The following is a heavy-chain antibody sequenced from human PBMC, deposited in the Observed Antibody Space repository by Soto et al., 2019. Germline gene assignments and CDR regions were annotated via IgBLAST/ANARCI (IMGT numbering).Heavy chain of an antibody. V-gene: IGHV6-1*01. Sequence: SQTLSLTCAISGDSVSSNTASWNWIRQSPSRGLEWLGRTYFRSKWYNDYAVPVKSRIIINPDTSNNQFSLQLNSVTPEDTAVYFCAKGDNLGPKTGYAFDPWGQGIMGTVSS. J-gene: IGHJ5*02. CDR3: AKGDNLGPKTGYAFDP. D-gene: IGHD5-12*01. CDR2: TYFRSKWYN. CDR1: GDSVSSNTAS.